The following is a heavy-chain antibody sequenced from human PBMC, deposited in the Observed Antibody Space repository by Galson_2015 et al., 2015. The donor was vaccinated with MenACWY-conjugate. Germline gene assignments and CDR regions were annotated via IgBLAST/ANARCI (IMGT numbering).Heavy chain of an antibody. CDR1: GFTFSSYS. V-gene: IGHV3-21*01. J-gene: IGHJ3*02. D-gene: IGHD6-19*01. CDR3: ARDYDGIAVAGNAFDI. Sequence: SLRLSCAASGFTFSSYSMNWVRQAPGKGLEWVSSISSSSSYIYYADSVKGRFTISRDNAKNSLYLQMNSLRAEDTAVFYCARDYDGIAVAGNAFDIWGQGTMVTVSS. CDR2: ISSSSSYI.